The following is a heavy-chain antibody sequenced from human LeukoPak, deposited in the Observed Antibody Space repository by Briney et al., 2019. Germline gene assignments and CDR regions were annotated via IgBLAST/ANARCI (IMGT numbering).Heavy chain of an antibody. J-gene: IGHJ6*02. CDR2: IYSDGST. V-gene: IGHV3-53*04. CDR1: GFTVSSNY. Sequence: GGSLRLSCAASGFTVSSNYMTWVRQAPGKGLEWVSVIYSDGSTYYADSVKGRFTVSRHNSKNTLDLQMNSLRGEDTAVYYCARVADYDYYYYGMDVWGQGTTVTVSS. D-gene: IGHD3-16*01. CDR3: ARVADYDYYYYGMDV.